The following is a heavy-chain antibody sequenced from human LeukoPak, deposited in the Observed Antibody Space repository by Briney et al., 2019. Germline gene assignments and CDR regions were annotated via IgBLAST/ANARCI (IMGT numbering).Heavy chain of an antibody. Sequence: GGSLRLSCVASGFSFNGDWMNWVRQAPGKGLEWVANIKPDGSQKYYVDSVKGRFTISRDNAEKSPFLQVNSLRAEDTAVYYCVRDGPAFLDFDYWGQGTLVTVSS. V-gene: IGHV3-7*01. CDR2: IKPDGSQK. CDR3: VRDGPAFLDFDY. J-gene: IGHJ4*02. CDR1: GFSFNGDW. D-gene: IGHD2-2*01.